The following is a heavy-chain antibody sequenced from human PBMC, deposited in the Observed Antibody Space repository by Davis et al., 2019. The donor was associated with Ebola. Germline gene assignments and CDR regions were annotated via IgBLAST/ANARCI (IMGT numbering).Heavy chain of an antibody. CDR2: IWYDGSNK. V-gene: IGHV3-33*01. Sequence: GESLKISCAASGFTFSSYGMHWVRQAPGKGLEWVAVIWYDGSNKYYADSVKGRFTISRDNSKNTLYLQMNSLRAEDTAVYYCARSDYDILTGYYYYYGMDVWGQGTTVTVSS. J-gene: IGHJ6*02. CDR1: GFTFSSYG. D-gene: IGHD3-9*01. CDR3: ARSDYDILTGYYYYYGMDV.